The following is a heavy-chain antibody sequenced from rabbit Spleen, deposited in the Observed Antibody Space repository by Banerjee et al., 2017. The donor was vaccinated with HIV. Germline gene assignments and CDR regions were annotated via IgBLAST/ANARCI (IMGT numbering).Heavy chain of an antibody. CDR3: ARDSGTSFSTYGMDL. V-gene: IGHV1S45*01. D-gene: IGHD8-1*01. CDR2: INAVTGKA. CDR1: GFSFSNKAV. J-gene: IGHJ6*01. Sequence: QEQLVESGGGLVKPEGSLKLSCTASGFSFSNKAVMCWVRQAPGKGLEWIACINAVTGKAVYASWAKGRFTFSKTSSTTVTLQMTRLTAADTATYFCARDSGTSFSTYGMDLWGPGHPRHRL.